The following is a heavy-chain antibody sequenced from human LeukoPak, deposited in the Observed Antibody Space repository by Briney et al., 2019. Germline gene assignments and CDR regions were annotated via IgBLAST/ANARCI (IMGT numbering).Heavy chain of an antibody. CDR1: GGSFSGYY. CDR3: AREIESQWFGESDY. V-gene: IGHV4-34*01. D-gene: IGHD3-10*01. CDR2: INHSGST. J-gene: IGHJ4*02. Sequence: SETLSLTCAVYGGSFSGYYWSWIRQPPGKGLEWIGEINHSGSTNYNPSLKSRVTISVDTSKNQFSLKLSSVTDADTAVYYCAREIESQWFGESDYWGQGTLVTVSP.